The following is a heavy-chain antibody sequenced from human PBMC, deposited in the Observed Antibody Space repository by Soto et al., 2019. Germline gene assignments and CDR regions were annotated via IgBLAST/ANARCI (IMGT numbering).Heavy chain of an antibody. CDR2: ISYDGSNK. Sequence: PGGSLRLSCAASGFTFSSYGMHWVRQAPGKGLEWVAVISYDGSNKYYADSVKGRFTISRDNSKNTLYLQMNSLRAEDTAVYYCAKDREQLPGYWGQGTLVTVSS. D-gene: IGHD6-6*01. CDR1: GFTFSSYG. CDR3: AKDREQLPGY. J-gene: IGHJ4*02. V-gene: IGHV3-30*18.